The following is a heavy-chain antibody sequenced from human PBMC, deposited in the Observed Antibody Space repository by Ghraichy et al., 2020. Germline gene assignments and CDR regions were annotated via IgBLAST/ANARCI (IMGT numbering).Heavy chain of an antibody. Sequence: SETLSLTCTVSGDSISSGYYWGWIRQSPGKGLEWIGSLYYGGTSYYSPPLKSRVTISVDTSKNHFSLNLSSVTAADTAVYFCVRHADAAGRVCGFDVWGQGTMVTVSS. V-gene: IGHV4-39*01. CDR2: LYYGGTS. D-gene: IGHD2-21*01. CDR3: VRHADAAGRVCGFDV. J-gene: IGHJ3*01. CDR1: GDSISSGYY.